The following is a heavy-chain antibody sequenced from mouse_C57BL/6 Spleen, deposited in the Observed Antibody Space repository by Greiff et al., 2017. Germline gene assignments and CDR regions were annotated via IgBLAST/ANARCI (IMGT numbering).Heavy chain of an antibody. CDR1: GFTFSSYG. V-gene: IGHV5-6*01. CDR2: ISSGGSYT. CDR3: ARHGGTGFDY. Sequence: VQLKESGGDLVKPGGSLKLSCAASGFTFSSYGMSWVRQTPDKRLEWVATISSGGSYTYYPDSVKGRFTISRDNAKNTLYLQMSSLKSEDTAMYYCARHGGTGFDYWGQGTTLTVSS. J-gene: IGHJ2*01. D-gene: IGHD3-3*01.